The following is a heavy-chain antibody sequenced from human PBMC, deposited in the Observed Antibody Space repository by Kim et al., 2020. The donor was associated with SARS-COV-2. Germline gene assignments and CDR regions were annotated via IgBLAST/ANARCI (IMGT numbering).Heavy chain of an antibody. Sequence: ASVKVSCKASGYTFTSYAMHWVRQAPGQRLEWMGWINAGNGNTKYSQKFQGRVTITRDTSASTAYMELSSLRSEDTAVYYCAREVYGDYDRQDWFDPWGQGTLVTVSS. D-gene: IGHD4-17*01. CDR3: AREVYGDYDRQDWFDP. CDR1: GYTFTSYA. CDR2: INAGNGNT. J-gene: IGHJ5*02. V-gene: IGHV1-3*01.